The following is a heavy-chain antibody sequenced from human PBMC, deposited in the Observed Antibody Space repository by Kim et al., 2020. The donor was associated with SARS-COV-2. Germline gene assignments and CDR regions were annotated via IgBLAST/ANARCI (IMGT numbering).Heavy chain of an antibody. CDR3: ARGNGWAFDY. CDR1: GYTFINYV. D-gene: IGHD6-19*01. CDR2: ISIGHDDT. V-gene: IGHV1-3*04. J-gene: IGHJ4*02. Sequence: ASVKVSCKASGYTFINYVMHWVRQAPGQRLEWMGLISIGHDDTKYSQKFRGRVTITRDTTASTAYMELSSLRSEDTAVYYCARGNGWAFDYWGQGTLVTV.